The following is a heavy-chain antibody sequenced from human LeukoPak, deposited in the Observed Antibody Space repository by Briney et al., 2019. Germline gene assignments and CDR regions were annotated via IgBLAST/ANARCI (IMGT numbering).Heavy chain of an antibody. Sequence: GGSLRLSCAASGFTFSSCSMNWVRQAPGKGLEWVSYISSGSSSIYYADSVKGRFTISRDSAENSLYLQMNSPRDEDTAVYYCARGRATGRSGGDYWGQGTLVTVSS. CDR1: GFTFSSCS. V-gene: IGHV3-48*02. D-gene: IGHD3-9*01. CDR2: ISSGSSSI. J-gene: IGHJ4*02. CDR3: ARGRATGRSGGDY.